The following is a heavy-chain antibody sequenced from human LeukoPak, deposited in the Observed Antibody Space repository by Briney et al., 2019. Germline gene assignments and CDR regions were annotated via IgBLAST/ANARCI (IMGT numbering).Heavy chain of an antibody. CDR1: GYTFTSYA. Sequence: ASVKVSCKASGYTFTSYAMHWVRQAPGQRLEWMGWINAGNGNTKYSQKFQGRVTITRDTSASTAYMELSSLRSEDTAVYYCARDPRYYYDSPFDYWGQGTLVTVSS. CDR2: INAGNGNT. CDR3: ARDPRYYYDSPFDY. V-gene: IGHV1-3*01. J-gene: IGHJ4*02. D-gene: IGHD3-22*01.